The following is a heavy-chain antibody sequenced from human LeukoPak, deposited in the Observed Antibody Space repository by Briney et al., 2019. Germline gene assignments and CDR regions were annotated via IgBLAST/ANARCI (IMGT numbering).Heavy chain of an antibody. V-gene: IGHV3-23*01. CDR3: AKMRRGYTSSSVGY. J-gene: IGHJ4*02. Sequence: GGSLRLSCAASGFTFSSYAMSWVRQAPGKGLEWVSTISDSGATTYYADSVKGRFTISRDNPKNTLYLQMNSLRAEDTAVYYCAKMRRGYTSSSVGYWGQGTLVTVSS. CDR1: GFTFSSYA. D-gene: IGHD6-13*01. CDR2: ISDSGATT.